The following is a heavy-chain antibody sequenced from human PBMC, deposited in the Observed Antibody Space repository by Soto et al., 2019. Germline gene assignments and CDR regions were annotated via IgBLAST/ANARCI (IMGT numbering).Heavy chain of an antibody. CDR2: ISGSGGST. D-gene: IGHD3-3*01. Sequence: GGSLRLSCAASGFTFSNYAMSWVRQAPGEGLEWVSGISGSGGSTYYADSVKGRFTISRDNSKNTLYLQMNSLRAEDTAVYYRAKQPYYDFWSGYNYGMDVWGQGTTVTVSS. CDR3: AKQPYYDFWSGYNYGMDV. V-gene: IGHV3-23*01. CDR1: GFTFSNYA. J-gene: IGHJ6*02.